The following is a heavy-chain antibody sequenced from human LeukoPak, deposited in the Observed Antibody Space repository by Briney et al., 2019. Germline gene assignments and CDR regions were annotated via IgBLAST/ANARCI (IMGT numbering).Heavy chain of an antibody. V-gene: IGHV4-34*01. CDR1: GGSFSGYY. CDR2: INHSGST. CDR3: ARRRYCSSTSCYNWLDP. J-gene: IGHJ5*02. Sequence: SETLSLTCAVYGGSFSGYYWSWIRQPPGKGLEWIGEINHSGSTNYNPSLKSRVTISVDTSKNQFSLKLSSVTAADTAVYYCARRRYCSSTSCYNWLDPWGQGTLVTVSS. D-gene: IGHD2-2*01.